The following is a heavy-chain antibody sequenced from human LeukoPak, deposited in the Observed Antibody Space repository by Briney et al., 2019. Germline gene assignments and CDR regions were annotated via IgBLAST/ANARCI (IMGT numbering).Heavy chain of an antibody. V-gene: IGHV4-59*01. CDR1: GGSISSYY. CDR2: IYYSGST. J-gene: IGHJ4*02. CDR3: ARDLGGATTG. D-gene: IGHD1-26*01. Sequence: SETLSLTCTVSGGSISSYYWSWIRQPPGKGLEWIGYIYYSGSTNYNPSLKSRVTISVDTSKNQFSLKLSSVTAADTAVYYCARDLGGATTGWGQGTLVTVSS.